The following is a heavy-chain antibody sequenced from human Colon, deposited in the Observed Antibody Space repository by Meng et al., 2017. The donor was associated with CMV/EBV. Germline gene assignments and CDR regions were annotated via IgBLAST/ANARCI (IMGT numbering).Heavy chain of an antibody. J-gene: IGHJ4*02. D-gene: IGHD4-17*01. CDR1: GFDFSDFS. CDR3: VRPMSPDGEFDFDS. V-gene: IGHV3-21*01. CDR2: ISARSIFI. Sequence: GESLKISCAASGFDFSDFSMNWVRQAPGKGLEWVSSISARSIFIFYGDSVRGRFTISRDNAKNSLYLQMNNLRAEDTAVYYCVRPMSPDGEFDFDSWGQGALVTVSS.